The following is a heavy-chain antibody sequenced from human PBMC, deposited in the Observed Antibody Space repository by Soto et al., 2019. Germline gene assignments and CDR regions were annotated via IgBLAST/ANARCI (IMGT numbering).Heavy chain of an antibody. Sequence: SETLSLTCTVSGGSISSGDYYWSWIRQPPGKGLEWIGYIYYSGSTYYNPSLKSRVTISVDTSKNQFSLKLSSVTAADTAVYYCASTGYDKLSPAISPLDYWGQGTLVTVPS. V-gene: IGHV4-30-4*01. J-gene: IGHJ4*02. CDR2: IYYSGST. CDR1: GGSISSGDYY. CDR3: ASTGYDKLSPAISPLDY. D-gene: IGHD5-12*01.